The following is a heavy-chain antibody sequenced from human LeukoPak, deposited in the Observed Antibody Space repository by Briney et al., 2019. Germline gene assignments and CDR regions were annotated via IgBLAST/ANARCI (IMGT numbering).Heavy chain of an antibody. J-gene: IGHJ4*02. CDR1: GGSISSSSYY. CDR2: IYYSGST. CDR3: ARVDLGGYTSNYYFDY. D-gene: IGHD5-24*01. Sequence: PSETLSLTCTVSGGSISSSSYYWGWIRQPPGKGLEWIGSIYYSGSTYYNPSLKSRVTISVDTSKNQFSLKLSSVTAADTAVYYCARVDLGGYTSNYYFDYWGQGTLVTVSS. V-gene: IGHV4-39*07.